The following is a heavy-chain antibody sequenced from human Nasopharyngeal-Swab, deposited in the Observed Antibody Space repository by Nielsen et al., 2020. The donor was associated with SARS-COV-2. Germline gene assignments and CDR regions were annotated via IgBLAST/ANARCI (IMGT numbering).Heavy chain of an antibody. D-gene: IGHD2-2*01. V-gene: IGHV3-30*04. CDR2: ISYDGSNK. Sequence: GGSLRLSCAASGLTFSSYAMHWVRQAPGKGLEWVAVISYDGSNKYYADSVKGRFTISRDNSKNTLYLQMNSLRAEDTAVYYCAREAGGVPAAIEGGYYYGMDVWGQGTTVTVS. J-gene: IGHJ6*02. CDR1: GLTFSSYA. CDR3: AREAGGVPAAIEGGYYYGMDV.